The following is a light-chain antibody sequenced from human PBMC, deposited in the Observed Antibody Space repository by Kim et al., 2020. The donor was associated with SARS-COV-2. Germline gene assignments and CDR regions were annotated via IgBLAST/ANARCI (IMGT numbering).Light chain of an antibody. J-gene: IGLJ2*01. V-gene: IGLV3-21*04. Sequence: PGKTARITCGGNNIGSKSVHWYQQKPGQAPVLVIYYDSDRPSGIPERFSGSNSGNTATLTISRVEAGDEADYYCQVWDSSSDHVVFGGGTQLAVL. CDR3: QVWDSSSDHVV. CDR2: YDS. CDR1: NIGSKS.